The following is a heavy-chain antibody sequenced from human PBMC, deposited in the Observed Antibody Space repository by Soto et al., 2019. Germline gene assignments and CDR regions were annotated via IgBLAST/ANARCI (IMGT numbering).Heavy chain of an antibody. D-gene: IGHD2-15*01. Sequence: GESLKISCQASESTFTNYWINWVRQVPGKGLEWMGRIDPDDSQTNYSPSVRGHVTISVDKSVNTVYLQWDSLKASDTAIYYCATRMTLAEWGQGTLVTVSS. J-gene: IGHJ4*02. CDR3: ATRMTLAE. CDR1: ESTFTNYW. V-gene: IGHV5-10-1*01. CDR2: IDPDDSQT.